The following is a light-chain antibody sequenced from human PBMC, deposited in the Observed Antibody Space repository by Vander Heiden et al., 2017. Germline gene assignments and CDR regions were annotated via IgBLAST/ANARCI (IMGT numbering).Light chain of an antibody. CDR1: QSISSW. V-gene: IGKV1-5*01. CDR2: DAS. J-gene: IGKJ1*01. Sequence: DIHMTQSPSTLPASVGARVTITCRAGQSISSWVAWYQQKPGKAPKLLIYDASSLESGVPSRFSGSGSGTEYPLTISSVQPDDFATYYCQQYNSYSWTFGQGTKVEIK. CDR3: QQYNSYSWT.